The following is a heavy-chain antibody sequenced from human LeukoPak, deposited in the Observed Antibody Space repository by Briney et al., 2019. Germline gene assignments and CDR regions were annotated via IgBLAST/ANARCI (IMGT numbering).Heavy chain of an antibody. V-gene: IGHV4-30-2*01. Sequence: PSQTLSLTCAVSGGSISSGGYSWSWIRQPPGKGLEWIGYIYHSGSTYYNPSLKSRVTISVDRSKNQFSLQLNSVTPEDTAVYYCAREIREWPKYYFDYWGQGTLVTVSS. J-gene: IGHJ4*02. D-gene: IGHD3-3*01. CDR1: GGSISSGGYS. CDR3: AREIREWPKYYFDY. CDR2: IYHSGST.